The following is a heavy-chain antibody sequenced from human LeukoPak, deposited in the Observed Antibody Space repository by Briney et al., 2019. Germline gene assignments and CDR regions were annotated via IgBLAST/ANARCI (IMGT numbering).Heavy chain of an antibody. Sequence: GGSLRVSCAASGYIFDDYAMHWVRQAPGKGLEWVSGISSNGENIYYADSVKGRFSISRDDAKNSLFLQMKSLRLEDTALYYCAKDIGFGITVLRGMDVWGIGTTVTISS. CDR2: ISSNGENI. CDR3: AKDIGFGITVLRGMDV. V-gene: IGHV3-9*01. J-gene: IGHJ6*04. D-gene: IGHD1-14*01. CDR1: GYIFDDYA.